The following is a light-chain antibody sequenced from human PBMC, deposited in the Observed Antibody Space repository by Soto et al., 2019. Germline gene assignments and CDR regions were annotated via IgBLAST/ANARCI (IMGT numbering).Light chain of an antibody. V-gene: IGKV1-5*03. CDR2: EAS. Sequence: IQMTQSPSTLSASVGDRVNLSCRASETINIRLAWYQQKPGKAPQLPISEASSLESGVPSRFSGSGSGTEFTLTISSPQSDDFATYYRQQYRSPPWTVGQGTKVYI. CDR3: QQYRSPPWT. J-gene: IGKJ1*01. CDR1: ETINIR.